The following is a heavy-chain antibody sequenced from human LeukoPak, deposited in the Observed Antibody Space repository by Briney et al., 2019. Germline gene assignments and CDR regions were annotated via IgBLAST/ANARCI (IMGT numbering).Heavy chain of an antibody. CDR3: GTLLSNGPFDY. V-gene: IGHV1-2*02. CDR1: GYTFTGYY. J-gene: IGHJ4*02. CDR2: IYPNSGAT. Sequence: ASVKVSCKASGYTFTGYYMHWVRQAPGQGLEWMGYIYPNSGATKYAQKFQGRVTMTRNTSISTAYMELSGLRSDDTAVYYCGTLLSNGPFDYWGQGSLVTVSS.